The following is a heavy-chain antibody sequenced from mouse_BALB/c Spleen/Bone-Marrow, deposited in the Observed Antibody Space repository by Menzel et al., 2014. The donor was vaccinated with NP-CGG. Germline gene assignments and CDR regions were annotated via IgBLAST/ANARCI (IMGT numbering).Heavy chain of an antibody. CDR3: ARFPFPY. Sequence: VQLQQSGAELVKPGASVKLSCTPSGFNIKDTHMHWVKQRPEQGLEWIGRIDPANGNTKYDPKFQGRATITADTSSNTAYLQLSSLTSEDTAVYYCARFPFPYWGQGTLVTVSA. CDR1: GFNIKDTH. CDR2: IDPANGNT. V-gene: IGHV14-3*02. J-gene: IGHJ3*01.